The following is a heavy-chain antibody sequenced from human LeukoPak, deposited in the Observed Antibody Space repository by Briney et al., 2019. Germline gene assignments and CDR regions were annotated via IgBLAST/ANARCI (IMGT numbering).Heavy chain of an antibody. Sequence: GGSLRLSCAASGFTFSSYSMNWVRQAPGKGLAWVSSISSSSSYIHYADSVKGRFTISRDNAKNSLYLQMNSLRAEDTAIYYCAKDRTVGASYWYFDLWGRGTLVTVSS. J-gene: IGHJ2*01. CDR2: ISSSSSYI. V-gene: IGHV3-21*04. CDR1: GFTFSSYS. D-gene: IGHD1-26*01. CDR3: AKDRTVGASYWYFDL.